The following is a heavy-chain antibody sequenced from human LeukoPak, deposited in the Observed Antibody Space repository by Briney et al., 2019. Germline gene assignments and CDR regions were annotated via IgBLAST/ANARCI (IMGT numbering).Heavy chain of an antibody. J-gene: IGHJ4*02. CDR1: GYTFTSYD. D-gene: IGHD3-10*01. CDR3: ARGLGELLWFGESTNDY. V-gene: IGHV1-8*01. CDR2: NPNSGNT. Sequence: ASVKVSCKASGYTFTSYDINWVRQATGQGLEWMGWNPNSGNTGYAQKLQGRVTMTRNTSISTAYMELSSLRSEDTAVYYCARGLGELLWFGESTNDYWGQGTLVTVSS.